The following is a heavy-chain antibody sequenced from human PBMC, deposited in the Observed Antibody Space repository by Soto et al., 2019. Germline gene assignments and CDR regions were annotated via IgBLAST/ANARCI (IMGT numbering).Heavy chain of an antibody. CDR3: HYGDYGMGYFDY. D-gene: IGHD4-17*01. J-gene: IGHJ4*02. CDR1: GYTFTSYD. V-gene: IGHV1-8*01. CDR2: MNPNSGNT. Sequence: ASVKVSCKASGYTFTSYDINWVRQATGQGLEWMGWMNPNSGNTGYAQKFQGRVTMTRNTSISTAYMELSSLRSEDTAVYYCHYGDYGMGYFDYWGQGTLVTVSS.